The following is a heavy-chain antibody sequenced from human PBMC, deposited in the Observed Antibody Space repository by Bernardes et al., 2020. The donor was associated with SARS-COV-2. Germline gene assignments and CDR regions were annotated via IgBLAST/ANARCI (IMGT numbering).Heavy chain of an antibody. CDR2: IKQHASDK. V-gene: IGHV3-7*01. Sequence: GGSLRLSCAASGCTFSSYWMSWVRQAPGKGLEWVANIKQHASDKYYVDSVKGRFTISRDNAKNSLYPQMNSLRAEDTAVYFCARDGDGYFDYWGQGTLVTVSS. D-gene: IGHD2-21*01. CDR1: GCTFSSYW. CDR3: ARDGDGYFDY. J-gene: IGHJ4*02.